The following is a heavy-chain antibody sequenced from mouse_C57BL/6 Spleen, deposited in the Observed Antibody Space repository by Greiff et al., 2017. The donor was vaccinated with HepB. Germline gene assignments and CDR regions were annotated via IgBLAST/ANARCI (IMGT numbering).Heavy chain of an antibody. CDR3: ARRLPLDY. D-gene: IGHD5-5*01. Sequence: EVQLQQSGPELVKPGASVKISCKASGYTFTDYYMNWVKQSHGKSLEWIGDINPNNGGTSYNQKFKGKATLTVDKSSRTAYMELRSLTSEDSAVYYCARRLPLDYWGQGTTLTVSS. V-gene: IGHV1-26*01. CDR1: GYTFTDYY. CDR2: INPNNGGT. J-gene: IGHJ2*01.